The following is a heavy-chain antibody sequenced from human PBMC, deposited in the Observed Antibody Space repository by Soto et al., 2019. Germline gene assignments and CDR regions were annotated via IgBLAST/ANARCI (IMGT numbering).Heavy chain of an antibody. V-gene: IGHV3-23*01. CDR2: ISGSGVTT. D-gene: IGHD2-15*01. Sequence: EMQLLESGGDLVQPGGSLRLSCAASGFTFSNYAMTWVRQAPGKGLEYISAISGSGVTTYSADSMKGRFTISRDNSKNSLYLQLNRLRAEDTAVYYCAKDRDDIGMVDAFEIWGQGTMVTVSS. CDR1: GFTFSNYA. CDR3: AKDRDDIGMVDAFEI. J-gene: IGHJ3*02.